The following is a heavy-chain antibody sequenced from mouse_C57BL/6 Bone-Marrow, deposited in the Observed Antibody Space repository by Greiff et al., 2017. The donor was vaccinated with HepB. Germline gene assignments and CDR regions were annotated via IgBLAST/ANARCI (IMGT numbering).Heavy chain of an antibody. V-gene: IGHV1-63*01. Sequence: LVESGAELVRPGTSVKMSCKASGYTFTNYWIGWAKQRPGHGLEWIGDIYPGGGYTNYNEKFKGKATLTADKSSSTAYMQFSSLTSEDSAIYYCAREDWYFDVWGTGTTVTVSS. CDR1: GYTFTNYW. J-gene: IGHJ1*03. CDR2: IYPGGGYT. CDR3: AREDWYFDV.